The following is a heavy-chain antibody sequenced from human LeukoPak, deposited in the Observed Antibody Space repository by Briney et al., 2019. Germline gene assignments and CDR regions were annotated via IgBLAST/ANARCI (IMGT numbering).Heavy chain of an antibody. V-gene: IGHV1-69*05. CDR1: GGTFGSYA. CDR2: IIPIFGTA. CDR3: ARGAVPAADGFFDY. J-gene: IGHJ4*02. Sequence: SVKVSCKASGGTFGSYAISWVRQAPGQGLEWMGRIIPIFGTANYAQKFQGRVTITTDESTSTAYMELSSLRSEDTAVYYCARGAVPAADGFFDYWGQGTLVTVSS. D-gene: IGHD2-2*01.